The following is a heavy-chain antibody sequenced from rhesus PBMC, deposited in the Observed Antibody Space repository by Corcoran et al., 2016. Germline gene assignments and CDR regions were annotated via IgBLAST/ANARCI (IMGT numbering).Heavy chain of an antibody. CDR1: GGSISSSY. CDR2: IYGSGSST. D-gene: IGHD5-42*01. CDR3: ASGGVQRVQFPLDY. J-gene: IGHJ4*01. Sequence: QLQLQESGPGLVKPSETLSVTCAVSGGSISSSYWRWIRQAPGKGLEWIGYIYGSGSSTNYNPSLKSRVTLSVDTSKNQLSLKLSSVTAADTAVYYRASGGVQRVQFPLDYWGQGVLVTVSS. V-gene: IGHV4-169*02.